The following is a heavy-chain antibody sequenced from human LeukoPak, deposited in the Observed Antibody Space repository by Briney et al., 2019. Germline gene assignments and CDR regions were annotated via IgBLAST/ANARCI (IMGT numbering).Heavy chain of an antibody. V-gene: IGHV1-8*01. CDR1: GYTFTSYD. J-gene: IGHJ4*02. D-gene: IGHD2-2*02. CDR2: MNPNSGDT. Sequence: ASVKVSCKASGYTFTSYDINWVRQATGQGLEWMGWMNPNSGDTGYAQKFQGRVTMTRNTSITTAYMELSSLRSEDTAVYYCARWCSSTSCYKNNFDYWAREPWSPSPQ. CDR3: ARWCSSTSCYKNNFDY.